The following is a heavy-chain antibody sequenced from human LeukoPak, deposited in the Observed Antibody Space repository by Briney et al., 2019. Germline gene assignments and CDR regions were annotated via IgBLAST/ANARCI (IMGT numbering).Heavy chain of an antibody. CDR2: IYYSGST. CDR1: GFTFSDYY. D-gene: IGHD5-24*01. V-gene: IGHV4-59*01. J-gene: IGHJ4*02. Sequence: GSLRLSCAASGFTFSDYYMSWIRQGPGKGLEWIGSIYYSGSTYYNPSLKSRVTISVDTSKNQFSLKLSSVTAADTAVYYCARENGYKYDYWGQGTPVTVSS. CDR3: ARENGYKYDY.